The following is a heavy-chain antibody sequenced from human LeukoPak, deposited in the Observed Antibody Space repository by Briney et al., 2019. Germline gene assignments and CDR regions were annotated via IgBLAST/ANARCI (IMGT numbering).Heavy chain of an antibody. CDR2: IYYSGST. Sequence: PSPTLSLTCTVSGGSISSYYWSWIRQHPGKGLEWIGYIYYSGSTTYNTSLKSRVTISVDTSKNQFSLKLSSVTAADTAVYYCARFSGSYFVEFAFDIWGQGTMVTVSS. CDR1: GGSISSYY. V-gene: IGHV4-59*01. J-gene: IGHJ3*02. D-gene: IGHD1-26*01. CDR3: ARFSGSYFVEFAFDI.